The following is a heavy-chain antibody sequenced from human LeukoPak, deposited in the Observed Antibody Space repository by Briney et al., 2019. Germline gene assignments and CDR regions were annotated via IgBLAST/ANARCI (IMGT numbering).Heavy chain of an antibody. CDR3: ARDLQRSSTSLYGMDV. CDR1: GGTFSSYA. CDR2: IIPTLGIA. V-gene: IGHV1-69*04. Sequence: SVKVSCKASGGTFSSYAISWVRQAPGQGLEWMGRIIPTLGIANYAQKFQGRVTITADKSTSTAYMELSSLRSEDTAVYYCARDLQRSSTSLYGMDVWGQGTTVTVSS. D-gene: IGHD2-2*01. J-gene: IGHJ6*02.